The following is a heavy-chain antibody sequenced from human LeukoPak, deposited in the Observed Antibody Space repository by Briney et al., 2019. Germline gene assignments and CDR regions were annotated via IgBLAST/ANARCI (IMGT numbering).Heavy chain of an antibody. V-gene: IGHV3-48*03. CDR1: GFTFSNYE. J-gene: IGHJ4*02. CDR3: ASFSDY. CDR2: IGSSGSTK. Sequence: GGSLRLSCAASGFTFSNYEMNWVRQAPGKGLEWVSYIGSSGSTKYYADSVKGRFTIPRDNAENSLYLQMNSLRAEDTAVYYCASFSDYWGQGTLVTVSS.